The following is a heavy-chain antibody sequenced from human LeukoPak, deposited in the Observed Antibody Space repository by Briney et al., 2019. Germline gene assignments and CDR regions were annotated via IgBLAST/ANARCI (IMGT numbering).Heavy chain of an antibody. CDR3: ARDRGSMVRGVDYFDY. CDR1: GFTFSSYW. V-gene: IGHV3-7*01. CDR2: IKQDGSEK. J-gene: IGHJ4*02. Sequence: GGSLRLSCAASGFTFSSYWMSWVRQAPGKGLESVANIKQDGSEKYYVDSVKSRFTISRDNAKNSLYLKMNSLRAEDTAVYYCARDRGSMVRGVDYFDYWGQGTLVTVSS. D-gene: IGHD3-10*01.